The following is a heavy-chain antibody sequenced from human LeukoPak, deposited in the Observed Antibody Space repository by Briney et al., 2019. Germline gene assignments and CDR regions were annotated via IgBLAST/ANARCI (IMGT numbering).Heavy chain of an antibody. CDR1: GGSFSSYY. V-gene: IGHV4-59*01. J-gene: IGHJ6*03. CDR2: IYYSGST. CDR3: ARTTEGGYSYGYFYYYYMDV. D-gene: IGHD5-18*01. Sequence: SETLSLTCAAYGGSFSSYYWSWIRQPPGKGLEWIGYIYYSGSTNYKSSLKSRVTISVDTSKNQFSLKLSSVTAADTAVYYCARTTEGGYSYGYFYYYYMDVWGKGTTVTISS.